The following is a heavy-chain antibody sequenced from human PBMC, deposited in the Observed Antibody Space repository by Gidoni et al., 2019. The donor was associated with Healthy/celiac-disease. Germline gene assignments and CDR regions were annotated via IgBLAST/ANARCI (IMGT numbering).Heavy chain of an antibody. J-gene: IGHJ4*02. Sequence: QVQLQESGPGLVKPSETLSLPCAVSGYSISSGYYWGWIRQPPGKGLEWSGSIYHSGSTYYNPSLKSRVTISVDTSKNQFSLKLSSVTAADTAVYYCARVGPPREYYFDYWGQGTLVTVSS. D-gene: IGHD1-26*01. V-gene: IGHV4-38-2*01. CDR1: GYSISSGYY. CDR3: ARVGPPREYYFDY. CDR2: IYHSGST.